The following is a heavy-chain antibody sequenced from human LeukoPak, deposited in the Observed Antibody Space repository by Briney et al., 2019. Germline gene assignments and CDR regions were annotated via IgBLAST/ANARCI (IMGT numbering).Heavy chain of an antibody. Sequence: ASVQVSCKASGYTFTSCGISWVRQAPGQGREWMGWISAYNGNTNYAQKLQGRVTMTTDTSTSTGYMELRSLRSDDTAAYYWARDGVVATAYDAFDIWGQGTMVTVSS. CDR3: ARDGVVATAYDAFDI. V-gene: IGHV1-18*01. CDR1: GYTFTSCG. CDR2: ISAYNGNT. J-gene: IGHJ3*02. D-gene: IGHD2-21*02.